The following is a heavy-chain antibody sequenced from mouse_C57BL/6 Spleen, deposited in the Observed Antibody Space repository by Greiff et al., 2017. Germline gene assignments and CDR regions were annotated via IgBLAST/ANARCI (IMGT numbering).Heavy chain of an antibody. Sequence: VQLKESGAELVRPGASVKLSCTASGFNIKDDYMHWVKQRPEQGLEWIGWIDPENGDTEYASKFQGKATITADTSSNTAYLQLSSLTSEDTAVYYCTPITTVGHWGQGTTLTVSS. V-gene: IGHV14-4*01. D-gene: IGHD1-1*01. J-gene: IGHJ2*01. CDR1: GFNIKDDY. CDR3: TPITTVGH. CDR2: IDPENGDT.